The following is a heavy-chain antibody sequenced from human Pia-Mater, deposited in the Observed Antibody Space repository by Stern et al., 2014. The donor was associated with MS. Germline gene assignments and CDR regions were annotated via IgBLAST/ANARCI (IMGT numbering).Heavy chain of an antibody. CDR3: ASGRGYSGYDI. Sequence: VQLLESGAEVKKPGASVKVSCKASGYTFTSYFIHWVRQAPGQGFEWLGIIDPSDGSTTYAQKFQGRVTMTRDTSASTVHMALSGLRIEDTAMYYCASGRGYSGYDIWGQGTLVTVSS. V-gene: IGHV1-46*01. J-gene: IGHJ4*02. D-gene: IGHD5-12*01. CDR2: IDPSDGST. CDR1: GYTFTSYF.